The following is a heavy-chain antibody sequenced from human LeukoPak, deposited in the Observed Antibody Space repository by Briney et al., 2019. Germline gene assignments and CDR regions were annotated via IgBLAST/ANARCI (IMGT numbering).Heavy chain of an antibody. CDR2: ITGDADRT. CDR3: FVRIEAIEL. CDR1: GFTFNTYL. V-gene: IGHV3-23*01. J-gene: IGHJ1*01. Sequence: GGSLRLPCAASGFTFNTYLMRWVRQAPGKGLEWVSAITGDADRTYYAASVQGRFTISKDNSKNTVYLQVSSLRAEDTAIYYCFVRIEAIELRGQGTPVTVSS. D-gene: IGHD3-10*01.